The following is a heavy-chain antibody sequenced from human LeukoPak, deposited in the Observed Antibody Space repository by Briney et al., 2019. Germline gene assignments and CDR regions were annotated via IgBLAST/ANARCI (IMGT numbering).Heavy chain of an antibody. Sequence: SETLSLTCAVSGYSISSGYYWGWVRQPPGKGLEWIGSIYHSGSTYYNPSLKSRVTISVDTSMNQFSLELSSVTASDTAVYYCARDSVVPAAIPTKRWFDPWGQGTLVTVSS. D-gene: IGHD2-2*02. J-gene: IGHJ5*02. CDR2: IYHSGST. CDR1: GYSISSGYY. V-gene: IGHV4-38-2*02. CDR3: ARDSVVPAAIPTKRWFDP.